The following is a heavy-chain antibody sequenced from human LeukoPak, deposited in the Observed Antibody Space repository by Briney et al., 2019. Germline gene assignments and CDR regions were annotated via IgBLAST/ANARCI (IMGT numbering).Heavy chain of an antibody. D-gene: IGHD3-22*01. J-gene: IGHJ4*02. CDR2: IYTSGST. Sequence: PSETLSLTCTVSGGSISSYYWSWIRQPAGKGLEWIGRIYTSGSTNYNPSLKSRVTISVETSKNQFSLKLSSVTAADTAVYYCARDIYYYDSSGSQTLDYWGQGPLVTVSS. CDR3: ARDIYYYDSSGSQTLDY. CDR1: GGSISSYY. V-gene: IGHV4-4*07.